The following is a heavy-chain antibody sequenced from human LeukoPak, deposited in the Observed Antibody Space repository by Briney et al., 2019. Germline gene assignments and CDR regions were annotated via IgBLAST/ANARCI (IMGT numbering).Heavy chain of an antibody. J-gene: IGHJ4*02. V-gene: IGHV3-7*01. D-gene: IGHD1-26*01. CDR2: IKEDGSEK. CDR1: GFTFRNYW. CDR3: ARELLGGRAVFDY. Sequence: GGSLRLSCGASGFTFRNYWMSWVRQTPGKGLEWVANIKEDGSEKNYVDSVKGRFTISRDNAKNSLYLQMNSLRAEDTAVYYCARELLGGRAVFDYWGQGTLVNVSS.